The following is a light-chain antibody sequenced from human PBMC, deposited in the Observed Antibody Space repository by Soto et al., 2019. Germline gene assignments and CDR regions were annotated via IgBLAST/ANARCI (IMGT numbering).Light chain of an antibody. CDR2: GAS. J-gene: IGKJ1*01. Sequence: VLTQSPTTMSVNIGERVTLSCRATQTIGNKLAWYLQRPGQAPRLLMYGASTRATDIPARFSGSGSGTEFTLTITGLQSEDFAVYYCQQYNGWPWTFGLGTKVDIK. V-gene: IGKV3-15*01. CDR3: QQYNGWPWT. CDR1: QTIGNK.